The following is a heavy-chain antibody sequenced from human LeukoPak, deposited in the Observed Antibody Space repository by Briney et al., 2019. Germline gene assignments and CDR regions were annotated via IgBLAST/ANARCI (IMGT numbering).Heavy chain of an antibody. V-gene: IGHV4-61*09. CDR3: ARDKGRSYWYFDL. J-gene: IGHJ2*01. CDR2: IYTSGST. Sequence: SETLSLTCTVSGGSISRGNYYWSWIRQPAGKGLEWIGHIYTSGSTNYNSSLKSRVTISVDTSKNQLSLKLSSVTAADTAVYYCARDKGRSYWYFDLWGRGTLVTVSS. CDR1: GGSISRGNYY.